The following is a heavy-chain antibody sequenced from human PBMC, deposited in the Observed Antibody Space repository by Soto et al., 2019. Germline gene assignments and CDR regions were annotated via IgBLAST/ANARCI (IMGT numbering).Heavy chain of an antibody. V-gene: IGHV3-48*03. D-gene: IGHD3-3*01. CDR2: ISSSGSTI. J-gene: IGHJ4*02. Sequence: GGSLRLSCAASGFTFSSYEMNWARQAPGKGLEWVSYISSSGSTIYYADSVKGRFTISRDNAKNSLYLQMNSLRAEDTAVYYCARGHDFWSGEGPSPFDYWGQGTLVTVSS. CDR3: ARGHDFWSGEGPSPFDY. CDR1: GFTFSSYE.